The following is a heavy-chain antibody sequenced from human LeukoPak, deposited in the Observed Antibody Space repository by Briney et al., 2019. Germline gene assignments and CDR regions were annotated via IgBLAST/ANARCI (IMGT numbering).Heavy chain of an antibody. J-gene: IGHJ4*02. Sequence: PSVTLSLTGTVSGGSISSYCWSWIRQPAGQGLEWIGRIYASGSTNYNPSLKSRVTMSVETSKNQFSLKLSSVTAADTAVYYCARSYSSSPFDYWGQGTLVTVSS. CDR1: GGSISSYC. D-gene: IGHD6-6*01. V-gene: IGHV4-4*07. CDR2: IYASGST. CDR3: ARSYSSSPFDY.